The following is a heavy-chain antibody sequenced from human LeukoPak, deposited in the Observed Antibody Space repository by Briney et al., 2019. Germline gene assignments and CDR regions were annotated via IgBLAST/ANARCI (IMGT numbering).Heavy chain of an antibody. V-gene: IGHV3-23*01. J-gene: IGHJ4*02. Sequence: GGSLRLSCAASGFSFSAYDMSWVRQAPGKGLEWVSDISGSGGSTYYADSVKGRFTISRDNSKNTLYLQMNSLRAEDTAVFYCARDEGSGSYLDYWGQGTLVAVSS. CDR1: GFSFSAYD. CDR2: ISGSGGST. D-gene: IGHD3-10*01. CDR3: ARDEGSGSYLDY.